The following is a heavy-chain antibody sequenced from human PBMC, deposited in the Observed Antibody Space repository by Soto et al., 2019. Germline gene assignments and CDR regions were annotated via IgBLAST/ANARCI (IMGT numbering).Heavy chain of an antibody. CDR1: GFTFSSYG. J-gene: IGHJ6*02. CDR2: IWYDGSNK. V-gene: IGHV3-33*01. Sequence: GSLRLSCAASGFTFSSYGMHWVRQAPGKGLEWVAVIWYDGSNKYYADSVKGRFTISRDNSKNTLYLQMNSLRAEDTAVYYCARGSYYDFWSGYWGSLYYYYGMDVWGQGTTVTRLL. D-gene: IGHD3-3*01. CDR3: ARGSYYDFWSGYWGSLYYYYGMDV.